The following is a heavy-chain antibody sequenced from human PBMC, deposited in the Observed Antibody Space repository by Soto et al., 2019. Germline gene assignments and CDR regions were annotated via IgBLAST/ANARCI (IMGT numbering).Heavy chain of an antibody. CDR1: GFTFSSYA. V-gene: IGHV3-48*01. CDR2: ISTNNDAI. CDR3: ASVLGSRRSGSYPSY. J-gene: IGHJ4*02. Sequence: GGSLRLSCAASGFTFSSYAMNWVRRAPGKGLEWISYISTNNDAIYYADSVKGRFTISRDNDKNSLYLQMTSLRAEDTVFFYCASVLGSRRSGSYPSYGGQETRVTVSS. D-gene: IGHD3-10*01.